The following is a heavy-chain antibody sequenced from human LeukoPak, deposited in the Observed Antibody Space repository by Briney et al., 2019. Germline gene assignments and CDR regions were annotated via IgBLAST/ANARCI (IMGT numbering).Heavy chain of an antibody. D-gene: IGHD6-13*01. Sequence: GASVKVSFKTSGYTFTIYSINWVRQAPGQGLEWMGIINPSGGSTSYAQKFQGRVTMTRDTSTSTVYMELSSLRSEDTAVYYCARDSLVAAAGREVRYNWFDPWGQGTLVTVSS. CDR2: INPSGGST. J-gene: IGHJ5*02. CDR1: GYTFTIYS. V-gene: IGHV1-46*01. CDR3: ARDSLVAAAGREVRYNWFDP.